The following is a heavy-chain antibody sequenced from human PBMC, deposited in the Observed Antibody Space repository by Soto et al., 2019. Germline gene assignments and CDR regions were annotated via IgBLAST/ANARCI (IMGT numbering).Heavy chain of an antibody. CDR1: GFPFSGYG. Sequence: PXGSLRLSCAASGFPFSGYGMSWVRQTLGKGLEWVANINQDGSEKYYVDSVKGRFTISRDNAKNSLYLQMNSLRAEDTAVYYCARIGQGVVVVPAHPSYSYYYYGMDVWGQGTTVTVSS. CDR2: INQDGSEK. D-gene: IGHD2-2*01. CDR3: ARIGQGVVVVPAHPSYSYYYYGMDV. J-gene: IGHJ6*02. V-gene: IGHV3-7*01.